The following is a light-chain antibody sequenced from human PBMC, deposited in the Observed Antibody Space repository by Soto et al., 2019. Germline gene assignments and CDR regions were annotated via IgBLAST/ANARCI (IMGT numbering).Light chain of an antibody. J-gene: IGLJ3*02. Sequence: NFMLTQPHSVSESPGKTVTISCTRSSGSIASYYVQWFQQRPGTSPTPVIYEDYQRPSGVPDRFSGSIDSSSNSASLTISGLKTEDEADYYCQSYDNSTLWVFGGGTKLTVL. CDR3: QSYDNSTLWV. CDR1: SGSIASYY. V-gene: IGLV6-57*01. CDR2: EDY.